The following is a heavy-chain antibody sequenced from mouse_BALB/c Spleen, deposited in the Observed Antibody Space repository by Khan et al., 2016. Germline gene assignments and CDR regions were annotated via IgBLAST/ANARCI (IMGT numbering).Heavy chain of an antibody. CDR1: GYTFTDYY. J-gene: IGHJ4*01. CDR3: ARSNYGYFAMDY. CDR2: IFPGSVST. V-gene: IGHV1-77*01. Sequence: QVQLQQSGTELPRPGASVKLSCKASGYTFTDYYLHWVMQRPGQGLEWIGEIFPGSVSTYYHEKFKGKASLTADTSSSTAYMQLSSLTSEDSAVYFCARSNYGYFAMDYWGHGASVTVSS. D-gene: IGHD1-2*01.